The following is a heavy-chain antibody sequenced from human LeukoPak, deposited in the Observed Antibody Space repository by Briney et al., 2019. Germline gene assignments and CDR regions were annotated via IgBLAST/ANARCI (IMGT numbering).Heavy chain of an antibody. Sequence: GGSLRLSCAASGFTFSSYSMNWVRQAPGKGLEWVSAISGSGGSTYYADSVKGRFTISRDNSKNTLYLQMNSLRAEDTAVYYCAKAIMVRGVIPYYYGMDVWGQGTTVTVSS. V-gene: IGHV3-23*01. CDR3: AKAIMVRGVIPYYYGMDV. D-gene: IGHD3-10*01. J-gene: IGHJ6*02. CDR1: GFTFSSYS. CDR2: ISGSGGST.